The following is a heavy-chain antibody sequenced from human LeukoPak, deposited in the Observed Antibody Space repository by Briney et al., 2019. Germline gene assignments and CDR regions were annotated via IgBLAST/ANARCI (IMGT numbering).Heavy chain of an antibody. Sequence: GGSLRLSCAASGFTFNNYWMSWVRQAPGKGLEWVANIKQDGSEKYYVDSVKGRFTISRDNAKNSLYLQMNSLRAEDTAVYYCARLDTAMVLNGMDVWGQGTTVTVSS. D-gene: IGHD5-18*01. CDR3: ARLDTAMVLNGMDV. J-gene: IGHJ6*02. CDR1: GFTFNNYW. V-gene: IGHV3-7*01. CDR2: IKQDGSEK.